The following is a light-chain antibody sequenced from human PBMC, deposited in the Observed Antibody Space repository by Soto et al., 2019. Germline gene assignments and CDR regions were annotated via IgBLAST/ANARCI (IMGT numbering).Light chain of an antibody. J-gene: IGKJ2*01. CDR3: QHYGGSPLYT. CDR2: DIS. CDR1: QSITSSH. V-gene: IGKV3-20*01. Sequence: EMVLTQSPGTLSLSPGEIATLSCRASQSITSSHLAWYQQKPVQAPRLLIYDISRRATGIPDRFSGSASGTDFTLTVSRLEPEDFAVYFCQHYGGSPLYTFGQGTKMEIK.